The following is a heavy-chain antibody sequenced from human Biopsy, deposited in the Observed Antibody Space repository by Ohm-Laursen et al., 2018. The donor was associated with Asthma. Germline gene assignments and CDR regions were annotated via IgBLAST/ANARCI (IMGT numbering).Heavy chain of an antibody. CDR1: GFTFSSYG. CDR2: ISYDGSNK. V-gene: IGHV3-30*18. CDR3: AKERYYDFWSGYPI. Sequence: SLRLSCAASGFTFSSYGMHWVRQAPGKGLAWVAVISYDGSNKYYADSVKGRFTISRDNSKNTLYLQMNSLRAEDTAVYYCAKERYYDFWSGYPIWGQGTMVTVSS. J-gene: IGHJ3*02. D-gene: IGHD3-3*01.